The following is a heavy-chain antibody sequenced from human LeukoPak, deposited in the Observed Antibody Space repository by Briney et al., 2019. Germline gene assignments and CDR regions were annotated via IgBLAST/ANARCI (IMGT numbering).Heavy chain of an antibody. J-gene: IGHJ5*02. CDR2: MNPNSGNT. CDR1: GYTFTSYD. CDR3: ARDGSSSWYLSWFDP. Sequence: EASVKVSCKASGYTFTSYDINWVRQATGQGLEWMGWMNPNSGNTGYAQKFQGRVTMTRNTSISTAYMELSSLRSEDTAVYYCARDGSSSWYLSWFDPWGQGTLVTVSS. V-gene: IGHV1-8*01. D-gene: IGHD6-13*01.